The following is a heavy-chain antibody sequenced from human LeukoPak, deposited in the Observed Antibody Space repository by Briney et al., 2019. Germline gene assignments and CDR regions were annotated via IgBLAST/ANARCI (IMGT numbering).Heavy chain of an antibody. Sequence: SVKVSCKASGGTFSSYAISWVRQAPGQGLEWVGGIIPIFGTANYAQKFQGGVTITADESTSTAYMELSSLRSEDTAVYYCVVAYYYDSSGYPRLRYYYYGMDVWGQGTTVTVSS. V-gene: IGHV1-69*13. CDR3: VVAYYYDSSGYPRLRYYYYGMDV. CDR1: GGTFSSYA. D-gene: IGHD3-22*01. CDR2: IIPIFGTA. J-gene: IGHJ6*02.